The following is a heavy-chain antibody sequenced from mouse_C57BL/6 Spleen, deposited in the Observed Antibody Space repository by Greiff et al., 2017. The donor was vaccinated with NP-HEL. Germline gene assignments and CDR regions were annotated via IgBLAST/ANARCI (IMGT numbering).Heavy chain of an antibody. CDR1: GYTFTDYE. CDR2: IDPETGGT. V-gene: IGHV1-15*01. CDR3: TGYGSSYVASFAY. J-gene: IGHJ3*01. Sequence: QVQLQQSGAELVRPGASVTLSCKASGYTFTDYEMHWVKQTPVHGLEWIGAIDPETGGTAYNQKFKGKAILTADKSSSTAYMELRSLTSDDSAVYYCTGYGSSYVASFAYWGQGTLVTVSA. D-gene: IGHD1-1*01.